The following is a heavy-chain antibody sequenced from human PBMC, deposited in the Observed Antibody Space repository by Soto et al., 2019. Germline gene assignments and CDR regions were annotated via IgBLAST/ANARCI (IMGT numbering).Heavy chain of an antibody. CDR1: GFTFGDYA. J-gene: IGHJ4*02. V-gene: IGHV3-49*04. D-gene: IGHD6-13*01. CDR2: IRSKAYGGTT. Sequence: GGSLRLSCTASGFTFGDYAMSWVRQAPGKGLEWVGFIRSKAYGGTTEYAASVKGRFTISRDDSKSIAHLQMNSLKTEDTAVYYCTILSSSWFYFDYWGQGTLVTVSS. CDR3: TILSSSWFYFDY.